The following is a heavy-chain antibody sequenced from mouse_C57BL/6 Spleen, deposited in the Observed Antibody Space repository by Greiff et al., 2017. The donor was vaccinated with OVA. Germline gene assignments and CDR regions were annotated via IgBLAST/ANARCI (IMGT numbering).Heavy chain of an antibody. CDR3: ASSSYY. CDR1: GYTFTSYD. Sequence: VKLVESGPELVKPGASVKLSCKASGYTFTSYDINWVKQRPGQGLEWIGWIYPRDGSTKYNEKFKGKATLTVDTSSSTAYMELHSLTSEDSAVYFCASSSYYWGQGTTLTVSS. J-gene: IGHJ2*01. CDR2: IYPRDGST. V-gene: IGHV1-85*01. D-gene: IGHD1-1*01.